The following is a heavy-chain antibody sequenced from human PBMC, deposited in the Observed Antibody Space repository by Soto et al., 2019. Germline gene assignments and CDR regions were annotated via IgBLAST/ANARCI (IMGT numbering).Heavy chain of an antibody. V-gene: IGHV4-4*02. CDR1: SGSISSSNW. D-gene: IGHD2-15*01. J-gene: IGHJ3*02. CDR2: IYHSGST. Sequence: SETLSLTCAVSSGSISSSNWWSWVRQPPGKGLEWSGEIYHSGSTNYNPSLKSRVTISVDKSKNQFSLKLSSVPAADSAVYYCASILGYCSGGSCYWYAFAIWGQGTTVIVSS. CDR3: ASILGYCSGGSCYWYAFAI.